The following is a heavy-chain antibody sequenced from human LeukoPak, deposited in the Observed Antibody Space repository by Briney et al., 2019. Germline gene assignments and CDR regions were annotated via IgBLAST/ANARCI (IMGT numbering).Heavy chain of an antibody. CDR1: GLTFSNYA. J-gene: IGHJ6*02. Sequence: PGGSLRLSCAASGLTFSNYAMSWVRQAPGRGLEWVSTISGSGDSTHYADSVKGRFTISRDNSKNTLYLEMNSLRAEDTAVYYCAKDPILERLYKNYGMDVWGQGTTVTVSS. D-gene: IGHD1-1*01. V-gene: IGHV3-23*01. CDR2: ISGSGDST. CDR3: AKDPILERLYKNYGMDV.